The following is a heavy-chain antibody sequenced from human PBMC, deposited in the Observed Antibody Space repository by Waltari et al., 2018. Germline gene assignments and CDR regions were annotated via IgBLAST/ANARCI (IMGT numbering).Heavy chain of an antibody. V-gene: IGHV2-70*16. Sequence: QVTLKESGPVLVKPTQTLTLTCPFSGFSLSTSGMCVSWIRQPPGKALEWLARIDWDDDKFYSTSLKTRLTISKDTSKNQVVLTMTNMDPVDTATYYCARGYYDFWSVSPGARYYYYYYMDVWGKGTTVTVSS. CDR3: ARGYYDFWSVSPGARYYYYYYMDV. CDR2: IDWDDDK. J-gene: IGHJ6*03. D-gene: IGHD3-3*01. CDR1: GFSLSTSGMC.